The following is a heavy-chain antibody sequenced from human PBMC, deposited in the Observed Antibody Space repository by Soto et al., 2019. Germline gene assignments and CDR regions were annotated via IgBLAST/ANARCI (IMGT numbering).Heavy chain of an antibody. J-gene: IGHJ4*02. CDR3: AKGKGFTRSGVVYFDY. Sequence: QVQLVESGGGVVQPGRSLRLSCAASGFMFSSYGMFWVRQAPGKGLEWVAVVTYDGRNAYYGEFVKGRFTISRDNSNNMLYLQMNSLRAEDTAVYYCAKGKGFTRSGVVYFDYWGLGTPLTVSS. D-gene: IGHD3-3*01. V-gene: IGHV3-30*18. CDR1: GFMFSSYG. CDR2: VTYDGRNA.